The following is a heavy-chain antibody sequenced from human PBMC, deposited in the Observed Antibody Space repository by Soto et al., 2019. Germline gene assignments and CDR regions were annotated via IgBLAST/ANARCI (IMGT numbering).Heavy chain of an antibody. CDR1: GFTFSNYG. CDR3: ARGDSSGSYWGYFDY. J-gene: IGHJ4*01. V-gene: IGHV3-33*01. Sequence: QVQLVESGGGVVQPGRSLRLSCAASGFTFSNYGMHWVRQAPGKGLEWVAVIWYDGSNKYYADSVKGRFTISRDNSKNTLYLQMNSLSAEDTAVYYCARGDSSGSYWGYFDYWGHGTLVTVSS. CDR2: IWYDGSNK. D-gene: IGHD3-22*01.